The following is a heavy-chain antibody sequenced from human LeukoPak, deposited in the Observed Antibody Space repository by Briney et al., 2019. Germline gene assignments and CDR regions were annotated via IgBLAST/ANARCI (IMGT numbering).Heavy chain of an antibody. CDR1: GFNFSSFG. J-gene: IGHJ4*02. CDR2: IYSDGSNE. CDR3: AREQQWLGPLDY. D-gene: IGHD6-19*01. V-gene: IGHV3-33*01. Sequence: GGSLRLSCAASGFNFSSFGLHWVRQAPGKGLEWVAIIYSDGSNEYYADSVKGRFTIPRDNSKNTLSLQMNSLRAEDTAVYHCAREQQWLGPLDYWGQGTLVTVSS.